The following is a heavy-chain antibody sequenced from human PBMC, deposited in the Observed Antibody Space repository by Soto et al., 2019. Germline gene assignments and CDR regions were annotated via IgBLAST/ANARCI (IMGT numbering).Heavy chain of an antibody. CDR2: INPDNGNT. V-gene: IGHV1-3*01. Sequence: QVQLVQSGAEVKNPGASVKISCKASGYTFTTSPIHWVRQAPGQRPEWMGWINPDNGNTKSSQKFQGRVTIKGATSANPPHMELFPFKSGDTAVYYCVSGPPPSGWTSAEYFQHWGQGTLVTVSS. J-gene: IGHJ1*01. CDR3: VSGPPPSGWTSAEYFQH. D-gene: IGHD6-19*01. CDR1: GYTFTTSP.